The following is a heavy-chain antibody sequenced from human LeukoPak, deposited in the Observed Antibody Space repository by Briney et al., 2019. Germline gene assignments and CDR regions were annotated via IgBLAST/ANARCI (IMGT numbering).Heavy chain of an antibody. CDR3: ASAAITPYYYYGMDV. Sequence: SSETLSLTCTVSGGSISSYYWSWIRQPPGKGLEWIGYIYYSGSTNYNPSLKSRVTISVDTSKNQFSLKLSPVTAADTAVYYCASAAITPYYYYGMDVWGQGTTVTVSS. D-gene: IGHD5-24*01. CDR1: GGSISSYY. CDR2: IYYSGST. V-gene: IGHV4-59*01. J-gene: IGHJ6*02.